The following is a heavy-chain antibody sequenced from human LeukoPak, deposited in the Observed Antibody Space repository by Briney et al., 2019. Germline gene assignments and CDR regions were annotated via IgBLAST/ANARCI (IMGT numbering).Heavy chain of an antibody. CDR2: ISGYNGHT. CDR1: GYTFTGYY. D-gene: IGHD3-22*01. Sequence: ASVKVSCKASGYTFTGYYMHWVRQAPGQGLEWMGWISGYNGHTNFAQNLQGRVTMTTDTSTTTAYMELRSLRSDDTALYYCARDFYETSGYYLDTFDIWGQGTMVTVSS. J-gene: IGHJ3*02. V-gene: IGHV1-18*04. CDR3: ARDFYETSGYYLDTFDI.